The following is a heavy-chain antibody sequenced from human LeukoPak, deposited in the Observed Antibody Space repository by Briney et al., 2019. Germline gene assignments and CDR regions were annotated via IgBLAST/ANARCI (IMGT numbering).Heavy chain of an antibody. CDR2: ISYSGST. J-gene: IGHJ4*02. CDR1: GGSITNYY. CDR3: ARGARGYPDDNFDY. V-gene: IGHV4-59*01. D-gene: IGHD5-12*01. Sequence: SETLSLTCTVSGGSITNYYWSWIRQPPGKGLEWIGYISYSGSTNYSPSLKSRVTISVDTSKKQFSLKLNSVTAADTAIYYCARGARGYPDDNFDYWGQGTLVTVSS.